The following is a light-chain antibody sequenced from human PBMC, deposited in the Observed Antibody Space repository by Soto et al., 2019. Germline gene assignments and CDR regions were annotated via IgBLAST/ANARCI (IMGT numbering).Light chain of an antibody. CDR2: GAS. CDR1: QSISSSY. CDR3: QQYGSSSWT. J-gene: IGKJ1*01. Sequence: EIVLTQSPGTLSLSPGKRATLSCRASQSISSSYLAWYQQRPGQAPRLLIYGASSRATGIPDRFSGSGSGTEFTLTISRLEPEDFAVYYCQQYGSSSWTSGQGTKVEIK. V-gene: IGKV3-20*01.